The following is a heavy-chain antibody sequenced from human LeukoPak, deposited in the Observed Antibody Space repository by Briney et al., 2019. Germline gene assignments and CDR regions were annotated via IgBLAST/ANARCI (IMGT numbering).Heavy chain of an antibody. J-gene: IGHJ4*02. V-gene: IGHV3-48*01. D-gene: IGHD4-17*01. CDR2: ISSSSSTI. CDR1: GSTFSSYS. Sequence: GGSLRLSCAASGSTFSSYSMNWVRQAPGKGLEWVSYISSSSSTIYYADSVKGRFTISRDNAKNSLYLQMNSLRAEDTAVYYCASTRTDYEGGDYFDYWGQGTLVTVSS. CDR3: ASTRTDYEGGDYFDY.